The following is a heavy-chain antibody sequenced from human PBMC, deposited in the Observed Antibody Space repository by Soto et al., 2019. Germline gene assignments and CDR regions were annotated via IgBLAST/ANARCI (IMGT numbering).Heavy chain of an antibody. J-gene: IGHJ4*02. V-gene: IGHV3-23*01. Sequence: EVQLLESGGGLIQPGGSLRLSCSASGFTFSSYAMNWVRQAPGKGLEWVSVISGSDGSTYYADSVKGRFTISRDNSKNTMYVPMTSLRAEDTAVYYCAKGISGYNAPLDHWGQGTRVTVSS. CDR1: GFTFSSYA. D-gene: IGHD1-20*01. CDR3: AKGISGYNAPLDH. CDR2: ISGSDGST.